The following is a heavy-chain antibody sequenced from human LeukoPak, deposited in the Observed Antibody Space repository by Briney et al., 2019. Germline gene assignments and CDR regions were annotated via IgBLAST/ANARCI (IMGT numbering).Heavy chain of an antibody. V-gene: IGHV3-23*01. Sequence: GGSLRLSCAASGLTASHNVNNAMSWVRHAPGKGLEWVSGVTTSGSTYYADSVKGRFTISRENSNNTLYLHMDSLRAEDTAVYYCAKAPVWNYYYGLDVWGQGTTVTVSS. CDR1: GLTASHNVNNA. CDR2: VTTSGST. CDR3: AKAPVWNYYYGLDV. D-gene: IGHD2-21*01. J-gene: IGHJ6*02.